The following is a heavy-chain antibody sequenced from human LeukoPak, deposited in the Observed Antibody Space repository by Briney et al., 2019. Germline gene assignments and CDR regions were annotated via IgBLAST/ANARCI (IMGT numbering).Heavy chain of an antibody. D-gene: IGHD6-13*01. Sequence: GGSLRLSCAASGFAFSSYAMHWVRQAPGKGLEWVAVISYDGSNKYYADSVKGRFTISRDNSKNTLYLQMNSLRAEDTAVYYCARPARGSSSWYLGAFDIWGQGTMVTVSS. V-gene: IGHV3-30*04. CDR3: ARPARGSSSWYLGAFDI. J-gene: IGHJ3*02. CDR1: GFAFSSYA. CDR2: ISYDGSNK.